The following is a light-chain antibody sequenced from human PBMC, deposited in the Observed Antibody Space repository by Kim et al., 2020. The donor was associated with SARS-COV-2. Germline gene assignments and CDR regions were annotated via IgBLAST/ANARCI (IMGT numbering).Light chain of an antibody. CDR3: QQSYNLYT. V-gene: IGKV1-33*01. CDR2: DAS. J-gene: IGKJ2*01. CDR1: QDVRNN. Sequence: DIQMTQSPSSLSASVGDRVTITCRASQDVRNNLSWYQQKPGKAPKLLIYDASNLQTGVPSRFSGSGSGTDFIFTISSLQPEDIATYFCQQSYNLYTFGQGTKLEI.